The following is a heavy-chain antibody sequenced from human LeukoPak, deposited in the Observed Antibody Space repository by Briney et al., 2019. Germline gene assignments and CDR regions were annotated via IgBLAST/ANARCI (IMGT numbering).Heavy chain of an antibody. J-gene: IGHJ4*02. CDR2: ISYDGSNK. CDR1: GFTFSSYG. CDR3: AKSPGPGTFFDY. V-gene: IGHV3-30*18. Sequence: PGGSLRLSCAASGFTFSSYGMHWVRQAPGKGLEWVAVISYDGSNKYYADSVKGRFTISRDNSKNTLYLQMNSLRAEDTAVYYCAKSPGPGTFFDYWGQGTLVTVSS. D-gene: IGHD1-1*01.